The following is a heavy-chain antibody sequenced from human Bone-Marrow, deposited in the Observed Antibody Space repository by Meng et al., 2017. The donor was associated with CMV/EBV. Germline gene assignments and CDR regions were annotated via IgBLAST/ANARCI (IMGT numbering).Heavy chain of an antibody. CDR2: IYYSGST. CDR3: ARAWGYCSSTSCYYFDY. CDR1: GGSISSYY. V-gene: IGHV4-59*12. Sequence: SETLSLTCTVSGGSISSYYWSWIRQPPGKGLEWIGYIYYSGSTNYNPSLKSRVTISVDKSKNQFSLKLSSVTAADTAVYYCARAWGYCSSTSCYYFDYWGQGTLVTVSS. D-gene: IGHD2-2*01. J-gene: IGHJ4*02.